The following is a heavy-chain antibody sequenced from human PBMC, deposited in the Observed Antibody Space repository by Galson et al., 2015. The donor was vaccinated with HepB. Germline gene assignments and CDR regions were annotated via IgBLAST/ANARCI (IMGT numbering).Heavy chain of an antibody. CDR2: ITDDGRDT. Sequence: SLRLSCAASGFTFSNYAMSWVRQAPGKGLEWVSAITDDGRDTYHADSVKGRFTMSRDNSGNTVYLQMNSLRAGDTAVYYCAKGSASSRPYYFDYWGQGTLVTVSS. J-gene: IGHJ4*02. CDR1: GFTFSNYA. CDR3: AKGSASSRPYYFDY. D-gene: IGHD3-10*01. V-gene: IGHV3-23*01.